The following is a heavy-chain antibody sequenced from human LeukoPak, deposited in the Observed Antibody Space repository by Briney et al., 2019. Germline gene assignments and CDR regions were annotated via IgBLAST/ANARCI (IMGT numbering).Heavy chain of an antibody. CDR2: INPNSGGT. V-gene: IGHV1-2*02. CDR1: GHTFTGYY. D-gene: IGHD3-10*01. J-gene: IGHJ4*02. Sequence: ASVKVSCKASGHTFTGYYMHWVRQAPGQGLEWMGWINPNSGGTNYAQKFQGRVTMTRDTSISTAYMELSRLRSDDTAVYYCAREAAYGSGIDYWGQGTLVTVSS. CDR3: AREAAYGSGIDY.